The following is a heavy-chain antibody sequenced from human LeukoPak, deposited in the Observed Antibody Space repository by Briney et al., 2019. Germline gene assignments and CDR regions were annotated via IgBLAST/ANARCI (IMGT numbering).Heavy chain of an antibody. CDR1: GDSISDYY. CDR3: ARELDGNGGWFDP. V-gene: IGHV4-59*01. D-gene: IGHD5-24*01. Sequence: SETLSLTCTVSGDSISDYYWSWIRQSPGKGLEWIGEVYYSGSTHYNPSLKSRVTISVDTSKNQLSLRLTSVTAADTAIYYCARELDGNGGWFDPWGQGTLVTVSS. CDR2: VYYSGST. J-gene: IGHJ5*02.